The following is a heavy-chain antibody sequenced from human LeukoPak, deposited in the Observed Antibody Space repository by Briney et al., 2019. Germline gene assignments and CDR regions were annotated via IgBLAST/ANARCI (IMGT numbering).Heavy chain of an antibody. CDR1: GGSFSGYY. D-gene: IGHD6-13*01. CDR2: INHSGST. Sequence: SETLSLTCAVYGGSFSGYYWSWIRQPPGKGLEWIGEINHSGSTNYNPSLKSRVTISVDTSKNQFSLKLSSVTAADTAVYYCASEYSTFWAGGFDPWGQGTLVTVSS. V-gene: IGHV4-34*01. CDR3: ASEYSTFWAGGFDP. J-gene: IGHJ5*02.